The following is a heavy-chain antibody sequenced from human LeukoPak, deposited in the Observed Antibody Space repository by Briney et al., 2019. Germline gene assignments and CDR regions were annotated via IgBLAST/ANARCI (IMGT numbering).Heavy chain of an antibody. D-gene: IGHD3-22*01. Sequence: GGSLRLSCAASGFTFSTYAMSWVRQAPGKGLEWVSAISGSGGSTYYADSVKGRFTISRDNSKNTLYLQMNSLRAEDTAVYYCAKDSYYYESSGYYEDWGQGTLVTVSS. CDR2: ISGSGGST. CDR3: AKDSYYYESSGYYED. V-gene: IGHV3-23*01. J-gene: IGHJ4*02. CDR1: GFTFSTYA.